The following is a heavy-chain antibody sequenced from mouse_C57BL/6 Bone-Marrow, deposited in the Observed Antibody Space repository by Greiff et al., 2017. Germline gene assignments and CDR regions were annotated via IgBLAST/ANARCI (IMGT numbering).Heavy chain of an antibody. D-gene: IGHD1-1*01. CDR2: IYPRDGST. CDR1: GYTFTSYD. Sequence: VQLQQSGPELVKPGASVKLSCKASGYTFTSYDINWVKQRPGQGLEWIGWIYPRDGSTKYNEKFKGKATLTVDTSSSTAYMELDSLTSEDSAVYFCARLECDGSSGDWYFDVWGTGTTVTVSS. J-gene: IGHJ1*03. CDR3: ARLECDGSSGDWYFDV. V-gene: IGHV1-85*01.